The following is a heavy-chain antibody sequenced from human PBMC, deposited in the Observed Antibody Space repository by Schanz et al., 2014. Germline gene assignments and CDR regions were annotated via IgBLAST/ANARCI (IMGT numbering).Heavy chain of an antibody. CDR1: GFTFYNYA. D-gene: IGHD3-10*01. CDR2: IS. J-gene: IGHJ4*02. Sequence: QVQLVESGGGLVKPGGSLRLSCAASGFTFYNYAMTWVRQAPGKGLEWVAAISYYADSVKGRFTISRDTSKNTLYLQMSSLRAEDTALYFCAKDRRDNYGSGTFYFEHWGQGTLVTVSS. CDR3: AKDRRDNYGSGTFYFEH. V-gene: IGHV3-30*18.